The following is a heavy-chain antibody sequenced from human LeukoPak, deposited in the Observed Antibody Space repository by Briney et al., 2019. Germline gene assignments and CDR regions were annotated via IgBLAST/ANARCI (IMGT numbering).Heavy chain of an antibody. Sequence: GGSLRLSCAASGFTFSTYWMHWIRQVPGKGLVWVSRINSDGSITTYADSVKGRFTISRDNAKNTLYLQMNSLRVEDTAVYYCAGGISATGGGWGQGTMVTVSS. CDR3: AGGISATGGG. CDR2: INSDGSIT. J-gene: IGHJ3*01. CDR1: GFTFSTYW. D-gene: IGHD6-13*01. V-gene: IGHV3-74*01.